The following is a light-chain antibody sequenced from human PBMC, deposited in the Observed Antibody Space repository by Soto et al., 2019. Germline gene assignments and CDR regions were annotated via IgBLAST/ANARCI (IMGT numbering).Light chain of an antibody. Sequence: QSVMTQPPSVSAAPGQKVTISCSGSSSNIGGNSVSWYQQLPGTAPQLLIYDDNKRPSGIPDRFSGSKSGTSATLGITGFQTGDDADYYCGSWDSSLSAYVFGTGTKLTVL. J-gene: IGLJ1*01. CDR2: DDN. CDR3: GSWDSSLSAYV. V-gene: IGLV1-51*01. CDR1: SSNIGGNS.